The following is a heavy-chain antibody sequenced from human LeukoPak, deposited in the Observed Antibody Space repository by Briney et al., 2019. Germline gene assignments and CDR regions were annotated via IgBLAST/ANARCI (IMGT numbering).Heavy chain of an antibody. V-gene: IGHV3-7*01. J-gene: IGHJ4*02. CDR1: GFTFTNYW. CDR2: INQDGSEK. CDR3: AKDYNNGFDY. D-gene: IGHD1-14*01. Sequence: PGGSLRLSCSASGFTFTNYWMTWVRQAPGKGLEWVANINQDGSEKYYGDSVKGRFTISRDNAKNSLYLQMNSLRAEDTAVYFCAKDYNNGFDYWGQGALVTVSS.